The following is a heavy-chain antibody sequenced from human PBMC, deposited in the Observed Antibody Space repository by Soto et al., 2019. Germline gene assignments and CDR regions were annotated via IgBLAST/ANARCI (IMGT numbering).Heavy chain of an antibody. CDR3: AVQGVAAAGTGGGAFDI. CDR2: IIPIFGTA. Sequence: ASVKVSCKASGGTFSSYAISWVRQAPGRGLEWMGGIIPIFGTANYAQKFQGRVTITADESTSTAYMELSSLRSEDTAVYYCAVQGVAAAGTGGGAFDIWGQGTMV. D-gene: IGHD6-13*01. J-gene: IGHJ3*02. V-gene: IGHV1-69*13. CDR1: GGTFSSYA.